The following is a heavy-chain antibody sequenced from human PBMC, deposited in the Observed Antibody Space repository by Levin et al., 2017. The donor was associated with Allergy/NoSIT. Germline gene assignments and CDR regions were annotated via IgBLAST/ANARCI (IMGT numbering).Heavy chain of an antibody. J-gene: IGHJ4*02. V-gene: IGHV1-18*01. Sequence: GASVKVSCKASGYTFTSYGISWVRQAPGQGLEWMGWISAYNGNTNYAQKLQGRVTMTTDTSTSTAYMELRSLRSDDTAVYYCARDSAWDTTGTPFDYWGQGTLVTVSS. CDR1: GYTFTSYG. CDR2: ISAYNGNT. CDR3: ARDSAWDTTGTPFDY. D-gene: IGHD1-1*01.